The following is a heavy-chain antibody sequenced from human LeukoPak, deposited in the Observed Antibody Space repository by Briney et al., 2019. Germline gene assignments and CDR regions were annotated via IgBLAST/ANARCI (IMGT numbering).Heavy chain of an antibody. Sequence: APVKVSCKTSGYTFTSYGITWVRQAPGQGLEWMGWISVDNGNTNYAQNLQGRVTMTTDTSTSTAYMELRSLRSDDTAVYYCARKGEPRSSNLYYYYGLDVWGQGTTVTVSS. CDR3: ARKGEPRSSNLYYYYGLDV. D-gene: IGHD1-14*01. CDR2: ISVDNGNT. CDR1: GYTFTSYG. V-gene: IGHV1-18*01. J-gene: IGHJ6*02.